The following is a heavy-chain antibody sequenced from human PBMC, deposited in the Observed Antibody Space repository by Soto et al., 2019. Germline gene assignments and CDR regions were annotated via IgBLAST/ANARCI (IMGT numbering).Heavy chain of an antibody. Sequence: PSETLSLTCAVSGYPISSGYYWGWIRQPPGKGLEWIGSIYHSGSTYYNPSLKSRVTISVDTSKNQFSLKLSSVTAADTAVYYCAREATVDLGWFDPWGQGTLVTVSS. J-gene: IGHJ5*02. CDR1: GYPISSGYY. D-gene: IGHD4-4*01. CDR3: AREATVDLGWFDP. CDR2: IYHSGST. V-gene: IGHV4-38-2*02.